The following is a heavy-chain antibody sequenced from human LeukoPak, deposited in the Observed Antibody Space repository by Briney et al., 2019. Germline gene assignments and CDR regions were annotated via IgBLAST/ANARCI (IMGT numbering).Heavy chain of an antibody. CDR1: GYTFTSYD. CDR2: MNPNSGNT. CDR3: ARGLQGSWYYYNILGY. D-gene: IGHD6-13*01. Sequence: ASVKVSCKASGYTFTSYDINWVRQATGQGLEWMGWMNPNSGNTGYAQKFQGRVTMTRNTSISTAYMELSSLRSEDTAVYYCARGLQGSWYYYNILGYWGQGTLVTVSS. J-gene: IGHJ4*02. V-gene: IGHV1-8*01.